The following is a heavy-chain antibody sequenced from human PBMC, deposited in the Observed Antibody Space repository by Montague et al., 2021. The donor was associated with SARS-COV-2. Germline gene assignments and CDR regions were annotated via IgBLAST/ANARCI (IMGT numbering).Heavy chain of an antibody. CDR1: GGSFSGYW. J-gene: IGHJ4*02. CDR2: INHSGST. Sequence: SETLSLTCAAYGGSFSGYWWTWIRQSPGEGLEWIGGINHSGSTKYNPSLKSRVTISVDTSKNQLSLDLTSVTAADTAVYYCARGAPGYWGQGTLVTVSS. V-gene: IGHV4-34*01. CDR3: ARGAPGY.